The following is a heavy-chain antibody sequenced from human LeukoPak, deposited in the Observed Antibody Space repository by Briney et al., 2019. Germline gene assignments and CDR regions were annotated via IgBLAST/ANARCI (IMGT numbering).Heavy chain of an antibody. J-gene: IGHJ4*02. Sequence: ASVKVSCKASGYTFTSYYMHWVRQAPGQGLEWMGIINPSGGSTSYAQKFQGRVTMTRDTSISTAYMELSRLRSDDTAVYYCARDARGYSGYAFDYWGQGTLVTVSS. CDR3: ARDARGYSGYAFDY. D-gene: IGHD5-12*01. V-gene: IGHV1-46*01. CDR2: INPSGGST. CDR1: GYTFTSYY.